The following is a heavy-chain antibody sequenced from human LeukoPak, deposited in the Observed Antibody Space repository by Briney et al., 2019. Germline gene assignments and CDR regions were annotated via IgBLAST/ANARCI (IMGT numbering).Heavy chain of an antibody. V-gene: IGHV1-46*01. Sequence: ASVKVSCKASGYTFTGYYIHWVRHAPGQGLEWMGIINPGGDSTSYAQKFQGRVTMTRDTSTSTVYMDLSSLRSEDTAVYYCARGLGQQLWSMLLDYWGQGTLVTVSS. J-gene: IGHJ4*02. CDR3: ARGLGQQLWSMLLDY. D-gene: IGHD6-13*01. CDR2: INPGGDST. CDR1: GYTFTGYY.